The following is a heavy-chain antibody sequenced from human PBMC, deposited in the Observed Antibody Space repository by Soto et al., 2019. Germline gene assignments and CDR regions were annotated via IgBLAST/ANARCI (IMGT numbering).Heavy chain of an antibody. Sequence: SETLSLTCTVSGSSISSSSYYWGWIRQPPGKGLEWIGSIYYSGSTYYNPSLKSRVTISVDTSKNQFSLKLSSVTAADTAVYYCARWDYYGSGSYLRYWFDPWGQGTLVTVSS. CDR1: GSSISSSSYY. CDR2: IYYSGST. V-gene: IGHV4-39*01. CDR3: ARWDYYGSGSYLRYWFDP. J-gene: IGHJ5*02. D-gene: IGHD3-10*01.